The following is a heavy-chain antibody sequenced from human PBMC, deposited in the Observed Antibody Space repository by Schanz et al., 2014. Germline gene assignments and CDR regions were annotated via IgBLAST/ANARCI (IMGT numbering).Heavy chain of an antibody. CDR1: GGSISSGGYS. J-gene: IGHJ6*02. CDR2: IYYSGST. CDR3: ARDVGHYGMDV. Sequence: QVQLQESGPGLVKPSQTLSLTCAVSGGSISSGGYSWNWIRQPPGKGLEWIGYIYYSGSTKYNPSLKSRVTISVDTSKNQFSLKLSSVTAADTAVYYCARDVGHYGMDVWGQGTTVTVSS. V-gene: IGHV4-30-4*07.